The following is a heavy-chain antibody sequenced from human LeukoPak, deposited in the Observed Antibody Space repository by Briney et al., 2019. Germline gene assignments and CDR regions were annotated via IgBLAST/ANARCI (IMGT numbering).Heavy chain of an antibody. CDR1: GYTFTSYY. J-gene: IGHJ4*02. Sequence: ASVKVSCKASGYTFTSYYMHWVRQAPGQGLEWMGIINPSGGSTSYAQKFQGRVTMTRDTSTSTVYMELRSLRSDDTAVYYCARDKTTVTTVSGFWGQGTLVTVSS. D-gene: IGHD4-17*01. CDR2: INPSGGST. CDR3: ARDKTTVTTVSGF. V-gene: IGHV1-46*01.